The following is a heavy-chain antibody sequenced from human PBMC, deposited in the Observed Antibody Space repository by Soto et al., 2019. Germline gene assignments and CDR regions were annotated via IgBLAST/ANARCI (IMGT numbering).Heavy chain of an antibody. V-gene: IGHV1-3*01. D-gene: IGHD6-19*01. CDR3: ARAVAVAADSDY. J-gene: IGHJ4*02. CDR2: INAGNGNT. CDR1: GYTFTGYA. Sequence: ASVKVSCKASGYTFTGYAMHWVRQAPGQRLEWMGWINAGNGNTKYSQKFQGRVTITRDTSASTAYMELSGLRSEDTAVYYCARAVAVAADSDYWGQGTLVTVSS.